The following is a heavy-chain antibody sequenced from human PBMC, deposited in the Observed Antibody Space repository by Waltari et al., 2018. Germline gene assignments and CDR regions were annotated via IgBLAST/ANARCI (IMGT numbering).Heavy chain of an antibody. D-gene: IGHD1-26*01. CDR3: ARRMWRGSQMGDASDI. V-gene: IGHV4-38-2*01. Sequence: QVQLQESGPGLVKPSETLSLTCAVSGYSISSGYYWGWIRQPPGKGLEWIGSIYHSGSTDYNPSLKSRVTISVDTSKNQFSLKLSSVTAADTAVYYCARRMWRGSQMGDASDIWGQGTMVTVSS. CDR1: GYSISSGYY. CDR2: IYHSGST. J-gene: IGHJ3*02.